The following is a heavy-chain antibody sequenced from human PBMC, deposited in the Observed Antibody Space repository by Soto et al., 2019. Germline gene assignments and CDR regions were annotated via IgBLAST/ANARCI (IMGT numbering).Heavy chain of an antibody. D-gene: IGHD4-4*01. CDR1: GGTFSSYA. Sequence: QVQLVQSGAEVKKPGSSVKVSCKASGGTFSSYAISWVRQAPGQELEWMGGIIPIFGTANYAQKCQGRVTITANESTSTAYMELRSLRSEDTAVYYCARDQHVSNYHGMDVWRQGTTVTVSS. J-gene: IGHJ6*02. CDR2: IIPIFGTA. CDR3: ARDQHVSNYHGMDV. V-gene: IGHV1-69*12.